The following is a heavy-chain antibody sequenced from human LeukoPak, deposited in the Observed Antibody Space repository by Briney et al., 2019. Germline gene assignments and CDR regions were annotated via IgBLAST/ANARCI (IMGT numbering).Heavy chain of an antibody. V-gene: IGHV3-48*03. Sequence: PGGSLRLSCAASGFTFSSYEMNWVRQAPGKGLEWVSYISSSGSTIYYADSVEGRFTISRDNAKNSLYLQMNSLRAEDTAVYYCARIGPDYYYDSSGYSVDYWGQGTLVTVSS. CDR2: ISSSGSTI. D-gene: IGHD3-22*01. CDR1: GFTFSSYE. CDR3: ARIGPDYYYDSSGYSVDY. J-gene: IGHJ4*02.